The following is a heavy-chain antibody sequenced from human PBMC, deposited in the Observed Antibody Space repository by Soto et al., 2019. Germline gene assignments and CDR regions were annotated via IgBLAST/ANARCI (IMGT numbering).Heavy chain of an antibody. Sequence: QLQLVQSGAEVKNPGASVRVSCKASGFSFSTYGITWVRQAHGQGLEWMGWITASNGNTHYAQNLQGRVTMTTDTSTSTAYMELWRLSSDDTAVYYCARGNSYGSYWYFDLWGRGTLVTVSS. J-gene: IGHJ2*01. CDR2: ITASNGNT. D-gene: IGHD5-18*01. CDR3: ARGNSYGSYWYFDL. V-gene: IGHV1-18*04. CDR1: GFSFSTYG.